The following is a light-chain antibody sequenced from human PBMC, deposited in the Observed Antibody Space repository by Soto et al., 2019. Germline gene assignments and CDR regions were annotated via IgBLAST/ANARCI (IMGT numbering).Light chain of an antibody. Sequence: QSALTQPASVSGSPGQSITISCTGTSSDVGGYNSVSWYQQYPGKAPKLMIYEVSNRPSGVSNRFSGSKSGNTASLTISGLQAEDEADYYCSSYTSSSTRVFGGGTKVTVL. CDR1: SSDVGGYNS. CDR3: SSYTSSSTRV. CDR2: EVS. V-gene: IGLV2-14*01. J-gene: IGLJ3*02.